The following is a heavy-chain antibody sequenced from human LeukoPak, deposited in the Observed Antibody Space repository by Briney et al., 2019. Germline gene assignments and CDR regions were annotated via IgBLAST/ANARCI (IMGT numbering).Heavy chain of an antibody. CDR3: ARGFAIYNWFDP. Sequence: ASVKVSCKASGYTFTSYDINWVRQATGQGLEWMGWMNPNSGNTGYAQKFQGRVTMTRNTSISTAYMELSSLRSEDTAVYYCARGFAIYNWFDPWGQGTLVTVSS. D-gene: IGHD3-3*01. CDR2: MNPNSGNT. V-gene: IGHV1-8*01. J-gene: IGHJ5*02. CDR1: GYTFTSYD.